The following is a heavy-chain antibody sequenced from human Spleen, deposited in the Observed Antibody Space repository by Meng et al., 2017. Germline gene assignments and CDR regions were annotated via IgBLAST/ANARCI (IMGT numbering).Heavy chain of an antibody. CDR3: ATRGNPYLNC. Sequence: QVRLVQSGAEVKKPGSSVKVSCKASGGTFSSYAISWVRQAPGQGLEWMGGIIPIFGTANYAQKFQGRVTMTTDTSTSTAYMELRSLRSDDTAAYYCATRGNPYLNCWGQGTLVTVSS. CDR2: IIPIFGTA. V-gene: IGHV1-69*06. J-gene: IGHJ4*02. CDR1: GGTFSSYA.